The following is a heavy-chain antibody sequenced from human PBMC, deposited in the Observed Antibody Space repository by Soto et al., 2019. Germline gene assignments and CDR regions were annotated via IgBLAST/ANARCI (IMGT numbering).Heavy chain of an antibody. CDR3: ARTTGLNWFDP. Sequence: QVQLVESGGGVVQPGRSLRLSCAASGFTFSSYGIHWVRQAPGKGLEWVAVIWYDGGNKHYADSVKGRFTISRDNSKNTLYLQMNSLRAEDTAVYYCARTTGLNWFDPWGQGTLVTVS. CDR1: GFTFSSYG. V-gene: IGHV3-33*01. CDR2: IWYDGGNK. J-gene: IGHJ5*02. D-gene: IGHD1-1*01.